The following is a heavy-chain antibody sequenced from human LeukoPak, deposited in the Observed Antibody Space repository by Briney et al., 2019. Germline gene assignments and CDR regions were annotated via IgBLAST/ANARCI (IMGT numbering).Heavy chain of an antibody. CDR3: ATDFWSGQYNWFDP. J-gene: IGHJ5*02. CDR1: GGTFSSYA. CDR2: IIPIFGTA. V-gene: IGHV1-69*05. D-gene: IGHD3-3*01. Sequence: SVKVSCKASGGTFSSYAISWVRQAPGQGLEWMGGIIPIFGTANYEQTFQGRVTITTDESTSTAYMELSSLKSEDTAVYYCATDFWSGQYNWFDPWGQGTLVTVSS.